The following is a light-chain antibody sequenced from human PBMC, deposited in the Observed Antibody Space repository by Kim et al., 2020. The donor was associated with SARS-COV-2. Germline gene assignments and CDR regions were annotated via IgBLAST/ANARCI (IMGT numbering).Light chain of an antibody. CDR2: RNN. CDR1: SHNVGNQG. V-gene: IGLV10-54*01. J-gene: IGLJ3*02. Sequence: QTATLTCTGNSHNVGNQGAAWLQQHQGHPPKLLSYRNNNRPSGISERLSASRSGNTASLTITGLQPEDEADYYCSAWDSSLSDWVFGGGTQLTVL. CDR3: SAWDSSLSDWV.